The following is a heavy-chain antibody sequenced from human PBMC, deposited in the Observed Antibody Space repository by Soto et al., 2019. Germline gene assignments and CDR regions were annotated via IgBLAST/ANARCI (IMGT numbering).Heavy chain of an antibody. CDR1: GGSISSYY. CDR2: IYYSGST. J-gene: IGHJ4*02. V-gene: IGHV4-59*03. CDR3: APSGYYRHYFDY. D-gene: IGHD3-22*01. Sequence: SETLSLTCTVSGGSISSYYWSWIRQPPGKGLEWIGYIYYSGSTNYNPSLKSRVTISRDNAKNSLYLQMNSLRAEDTAVYYCAPSGYYRHYFDYWGQGTLVTVSS.